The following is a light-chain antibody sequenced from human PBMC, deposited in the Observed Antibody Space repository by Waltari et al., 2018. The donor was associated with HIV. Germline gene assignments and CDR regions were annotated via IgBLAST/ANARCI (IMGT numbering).Light chain of an antibody. CDR2: WAS. CDR3: QQYYNTVLT. V-gene: IGKV4-1*01. J-gene: IGKJ4*01. CDR1: KSVLYSSNNKNY. Sequence: IVMTQSPDSMAVSLGERAPINCNSSKSVLYSSNNKNYLAWYQQKPGQPPKLLIYWASTRESGVPDRFSGSGSGTDFTLTISSLQAEDVAVYYCQQYYNTVLTFGGGTKVEIK.